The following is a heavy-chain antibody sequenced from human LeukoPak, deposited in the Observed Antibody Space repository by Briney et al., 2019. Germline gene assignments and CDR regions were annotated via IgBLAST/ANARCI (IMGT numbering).Heavy chain of an antibody. Sequence: GASVKVSCKAFGYTFTGYYMHWVRQAPGQGPEWMGCINPNSGGTNYAQKFQGRATMTRDTSISTVYMELSRLRSDDTAVFYCARGLAAALGYFDYWGQGTLVTVSS. D-gene: IGHD2-15*01. CDR3: ARGLAAALGYFDY. CDR1: GYTFTGYY. J-gene: IGHJ4*02. V-gene: IGHV1-2*02. CDR2: INPNSGGT.